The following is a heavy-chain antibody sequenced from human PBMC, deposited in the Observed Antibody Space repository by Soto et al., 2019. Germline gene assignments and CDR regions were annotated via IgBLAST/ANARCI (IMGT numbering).Heavy chain of an antibody. CDR1: GGSISGYY. D-gene: IGHD3-16*01. CDR2: IFFIGST. V-gene: IGHV4-59*08. J-gene: IGHJ4*02. Sequence: QVQLQESGPGLVKPSETLSLTCTVSGGSISGYYWSWIRQPPGKGLEWIGYIFFIGSTNYNPSLKSRVTISVDTSKNQFSLRLSSVTAADTAVYYCARAWGGNVFDYWGQGTLVTVSS. CDR3: ARAWGGNVFDY.